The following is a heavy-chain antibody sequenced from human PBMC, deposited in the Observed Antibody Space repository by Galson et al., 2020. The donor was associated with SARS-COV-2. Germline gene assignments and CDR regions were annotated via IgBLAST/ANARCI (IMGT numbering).Heavy chain of an antibody. CDR3: ARIAMYDSGWSWRVAGALGSPHRPKGTATYDAMDV. Sequence: GESLKISCKGSGYSFSSYWVAWVRQVPGQGLEWMGTIYPGDSDTRYSPSFQGQVTISADKSISTAYLQWSSLKASDTAMYYCARIAMYDSGWSWRVAGALGSPHRPKGTATYDAMDVWGQGTTVTVSS. D-gene: IGHD6-19*01. V-gene: IGHV5-51*01. J-gene: IGHJ6*02. CDR1: GYSFSSYW. CDR2: IYPGDSDT.